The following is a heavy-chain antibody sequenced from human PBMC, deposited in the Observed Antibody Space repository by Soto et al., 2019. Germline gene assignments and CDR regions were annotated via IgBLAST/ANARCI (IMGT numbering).Heavy chain of an antibody. J-gene: IGHJ5*02. V-gene: IGHV1-18*01. D-gene: IGHD2-15*01. Sequence: QVHLVQSVAEVKKPGASVKVSCKASGYTFSNYGITWVRQAPGQGLEWMGWISAYNGATSYAQKFQGRVTMTTDTSTTTAYMERRSLTSDDTALYFCARGVAVIAATPPQENNWFDPWGQGTLVTVSS. CDR2: ISAYNGAT. CDR3: ARGVAVIAATPPQENNWFDP. CDR1: GYTFSNYG.